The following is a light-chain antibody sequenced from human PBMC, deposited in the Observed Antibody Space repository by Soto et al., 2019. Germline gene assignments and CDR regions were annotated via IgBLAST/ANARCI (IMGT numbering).Light chain of an antibody. CDR2: KAS. CDR3: QQYNSYPWT. Sequence: DIQMTQSPSTLSASVGDRVTITCRASQSISSWLAWYQQKPGKTPKVLIYKASSLESGVQSRFSGSGSGTEFTLTISIRQPDDFATYYCQQYNSYPWTFGQGTKVEIK. CDR1: QSISSW. V-gene: IGKV1-5*03. J-gene: IGKJ1*01.